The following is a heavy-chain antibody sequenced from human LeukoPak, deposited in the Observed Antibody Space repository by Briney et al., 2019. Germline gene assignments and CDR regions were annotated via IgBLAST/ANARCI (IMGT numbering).Heavy chain of an antibody. D-gene: IGHD6-13*01. CDR1: GGTLSRYG. V-gene: IGHV1-69*05. J-gene: IGHJ1*01. Sequence: GASVKVSCKASGGTLSRYGINWVRQAPGQGLEWMGRIIPTFGSTNYAQNFQGRVTTTTDESTTTAYMEVTSLTSEDTAVYYCAGETLAPAGVKYFHHWGQGTLVTVSS. CDR2: IIPTFGST. CDR3: AGETLAPAGVKYFHH.